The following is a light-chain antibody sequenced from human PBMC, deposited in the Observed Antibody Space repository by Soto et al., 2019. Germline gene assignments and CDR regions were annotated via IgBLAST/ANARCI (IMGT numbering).Light chain of an antibody. Sequence: DIQMTQSPSSLSASVGDRISITCQASQDMGNYLNWYQQKPGKAPKLLIYDASTLESGVPSRFSGSGSGTDFTFTISSLQPEDFATYYCQQYDNLPITFGQGTRLEI. J-gene: IGKJ5*01. CDR2: DAS. CDR1: QDMGNY. V-gene: IGKV1-33*01. CDR3: QQYDNLPIT.